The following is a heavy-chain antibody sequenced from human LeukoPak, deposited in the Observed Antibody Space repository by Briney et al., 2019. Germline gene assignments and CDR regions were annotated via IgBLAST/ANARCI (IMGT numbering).Heavy chain of an antibody. CDR2: FDPGDGET. Sequence: AAVNVSFKVSGCILTELSMHWLRQPPCRGVAGMGGFDPGDGETIYAQKFQGRVTMTEDTSTDTAYMELSSLRSEDTAVYYCATDRIAARRLVNWFDPWGQGTLVTVSS. D-gene: IGHD6-6*01. CDR1: GCILTELS. CDR3: ATDRIAARRLVNWFDP. J-gene: IGHJ5*02. V-gene: IGHV1-24*01.